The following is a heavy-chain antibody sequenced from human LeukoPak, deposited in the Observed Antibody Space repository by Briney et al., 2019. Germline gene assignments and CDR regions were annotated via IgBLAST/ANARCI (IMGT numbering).Heavy chain of an antibody. J-gene: IGHJ6*03. CDR3: ARAVPHYYYYYMDV. CDR1: GFTVSSNY. V-gene: IGHV3-53*01. CDR2: IYSGGST. Sequence: GGSLRLSCAASGFTVSSNYMSWVRQAPGKGLEWVSVIYSGGSTYYADSVKGRFTISRDNSKNTLYLQMKSLRAEDTAVYYCARAVPHYYYYYMDVWGKGTTVTVSS.